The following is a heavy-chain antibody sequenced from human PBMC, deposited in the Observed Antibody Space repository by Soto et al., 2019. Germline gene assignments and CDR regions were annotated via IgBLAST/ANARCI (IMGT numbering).Heavy chain of an antibody. J-gene: IGHJ5*01. V-gene: IGHV5-51*01. CDR3: ARQSYYDVLTGYLNWFDS. Sequence: PGESLKISCQGSGYSFTIYWIGWVRQMPGKGLEWMGIISPIDSDTRYSPSFEGQVTISADNSISTAYLQWSSLKASDTGIYYCARQSYYDVLTGYLNWFDSGGRGAQVTVSS. CDR1: GYSFTIYW. CDR2: ISPIDSDT. D-gene: IGHD3-9*01.